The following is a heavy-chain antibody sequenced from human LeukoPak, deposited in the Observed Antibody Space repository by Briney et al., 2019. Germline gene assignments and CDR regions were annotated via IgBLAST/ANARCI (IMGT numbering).Heavy chain of an antibody. V-gene: IGHV4-59*08. CDR3: ASSSWYGKFDY. Sequence: SEILSLTCTVSGGSISSYYWSWIRQPPGKGLEWIGYIYYSGSTNYNPSLKSRVTISVDTSKNQFSLKLSSVTAADTAVYYCASSSWYGKFDYWGQGTLVTVSS. CDR2: IYYSGST. J-gene: IGHJ4*02. CDR1: GGSISSYY. D-gene: IGHD6-13*01.